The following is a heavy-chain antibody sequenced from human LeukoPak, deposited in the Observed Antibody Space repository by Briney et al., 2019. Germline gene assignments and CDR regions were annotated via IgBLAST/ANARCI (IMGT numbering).Heavy chain of an antibody. CDR1: GYSISSGYY. CDR3: AKHLGLDV. V-gene: IGHV4-38-2*01. CDR2: IYHSGST. Sequence: SETLSLTCAVSGYSISSGYYWGWIRSPAGKGLEWIGSIYHSGSTYYNPSLKSRVTISVDTSKNQFSLKLSSVTAADTAVYYCAKHLGLDVWGKGTTVTVSS. J-gene: IGHJ6*04.